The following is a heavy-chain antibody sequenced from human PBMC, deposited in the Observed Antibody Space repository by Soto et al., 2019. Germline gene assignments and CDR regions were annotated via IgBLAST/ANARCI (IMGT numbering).Heavy chain of an antibody. D-gene: IGHD1-26*01. Sequence: PGGSLRLSWTASGFTFSSYEMTWVRQAPGKGLEWISYITSGGTTYYADSAKGRFTISRDNAKNSLYLHLNSLTAEDTAIYYCARVLYATWSSFDYWGQGTLVTVSS. CDR2: ITSGGTT. V-gene: IGHV3-48*03. CDR3: ARVLYATWSSFDY. CDR1: GFTFSSYE. J-gene: IGHJ4*02.